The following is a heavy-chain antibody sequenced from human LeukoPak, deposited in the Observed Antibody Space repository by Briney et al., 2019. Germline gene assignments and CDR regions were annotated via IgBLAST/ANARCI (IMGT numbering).Heavy chain of an antibody. D-gene: IGHD2-2*01. V-gene: IGHV4-34*01. CDR3: AAGCSSTSCYWYYYTDV. CDR2: INQSGIT. J-gene: IGHJ6*03. CDR1: GGSFSGYY. Sequence: PSETLSLTCAVYGGSFSGYYWNWIRQPPGKGLEWIGEINQSGITNYNPSLKSRVTISVDTSKKQFSLKLSPVTAADTAVYYCAAGCSSTSCYWYYYTDVWGKGTTVTVSS.